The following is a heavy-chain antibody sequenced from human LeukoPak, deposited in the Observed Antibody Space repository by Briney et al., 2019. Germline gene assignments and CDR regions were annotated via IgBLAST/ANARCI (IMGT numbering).Heavy chain of an antibody. CDR3: AILVTTWYYYYMDV. Sequence: ASVKVSCKASGYTFTSYAMHWVRQAPGQRLEWMGWINPNSGGTNYAQKFQGRVTMTRDTSISTAYMELSRLRSDDTAVYYCAILVTTWYYYYMDVWGKGTTVTVSS. J-gene: IGHJ6*03. CDR2: INPNSGGT. D-gene: IGHD4-17*01. CDR1: GYTFTSYA. V-gene: IGHV1-2*02.